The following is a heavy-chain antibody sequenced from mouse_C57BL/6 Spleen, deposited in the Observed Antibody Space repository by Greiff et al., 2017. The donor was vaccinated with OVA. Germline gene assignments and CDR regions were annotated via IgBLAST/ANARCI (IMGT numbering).Heavy chain of an antibody. V-gene: IGHV1-59*01. D-gene: IGHD1-1*02. CDR1: GYTFTSYW. Sequence: QVQLKQPGAELVRPGTSVKLSCKASGYTFTSYWMHWVKQRPGQGLEWIGVIDPSDSYTNYNQKFKGKATLTVDTSSSTAYMQLSSLTSEDSAVYYCARIGGNYSRNAWFAYWGQGTLVTVSA. CDR3: ARIGGNYSRNAWFAY. J-gene: IGHJ3*01. CDR2: IDPSDSYT.